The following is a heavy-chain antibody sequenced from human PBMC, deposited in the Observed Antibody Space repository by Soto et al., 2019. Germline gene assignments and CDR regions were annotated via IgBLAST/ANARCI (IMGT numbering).Heavy chain of an antibody. Sequence: PSETLSLTCTVSGGSISSGGYYWTWIRQHPGKGLELIGYNYYSGITYYNPSLKSRVTISLDTSKNQFSLKLSSVTAADTAVYYCARGSSIAGLYYGMDVWGQGTTVTVSS. J-gene: IGHJ6*02. CDR1: GGSISSGGYY. CDR3: ARGSSIAGLYYGMDV. D-gene: IGHD6-6*01. V-gene: IGHV4-31*03. CDR2: NYYSGIT.